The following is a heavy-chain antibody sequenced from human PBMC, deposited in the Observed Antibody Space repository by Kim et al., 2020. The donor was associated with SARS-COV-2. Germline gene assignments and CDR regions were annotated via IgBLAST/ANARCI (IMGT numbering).Heavy chain of an antibody. CDR1: GGSISSYY. CDR3: ARDRGTTMVRGVTLYYYYGMDV. Sequence: SETLSLTCTVSGGSISSYYWSWIRQPAGKGLEWIGRIYTSGSTNYNPSLKSRVTMSVDTSKNQFSLKLSSVTAADTAVYYCARDRGTTMVRGVTLYYYYGMDVWGQGTPVTVSS. CDR2: IYTSGST. V-gene: IGHV4-4*07. J-gene: IGHJ6*02. D-gene: IGHD3-10*01.